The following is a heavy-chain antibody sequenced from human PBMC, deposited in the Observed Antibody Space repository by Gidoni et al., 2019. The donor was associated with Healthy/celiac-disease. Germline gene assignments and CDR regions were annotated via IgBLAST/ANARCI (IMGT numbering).Heavy chain of an antibody. Sequence: EVQLVESGGGLVQPGRSLRLSCTASGFTFGDYAMTWFRQAPGKGLEWVGFIRSKAYGGTTEYAASVKGRFTISRDDSKSIAYLQMNSLKTEDTAVYYCTRGSYSSSWLLFGYWGQGTLVTVSS. V-gene: IGHV3-49*03. CDR2: IRSKAYGGTT. J-gene: IGHJ4*02. CDR3: TRGSYSSSWLLFGY. CDR1: GFTFGDYA. D-gene: IGHD6-13*01.